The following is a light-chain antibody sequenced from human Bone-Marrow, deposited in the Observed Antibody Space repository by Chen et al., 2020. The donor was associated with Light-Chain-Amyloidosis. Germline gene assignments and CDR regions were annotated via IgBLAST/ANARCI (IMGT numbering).Light chain of an antibody. Sequence: SYELTQPPSVSVSPGQTARITCSGDALPKHYAYWYQQKPGQAPVLVICKDTERPSGIPARFSGSSSGTTVTLTISGVQAEDEADYYCQSADISDLGVFGGGTKLTVL. CDR1: ALPKHY. V-gene: IGLV3-25*03. CDR2: KDT. CDR3: QSADISDLGV. J-gene: IGLJ3*02.